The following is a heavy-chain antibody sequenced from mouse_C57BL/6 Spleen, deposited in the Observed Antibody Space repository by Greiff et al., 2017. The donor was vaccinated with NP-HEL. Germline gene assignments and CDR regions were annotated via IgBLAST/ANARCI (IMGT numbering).Heavy chain of an antibody. V-gene: IGHV1-55*01. Sequence: QVQLQQPGAELVKPGASVKMSCKASGYTFTSYWITWVKQRPGQGLEWIGDIYPGSGSTNYNEKFKSKATLTGDTSSSTAYMQLSSLTSEDSAVYYCASRITTVVADDAMDYWGQGTSVTVSS. J-gene: IGHJ4*01. D-gene: IGHD1-1*01. CDR3: ASRITTVVADDAMDY. CDR1: GYTFTSYW. CDR2: IYPGSGST.